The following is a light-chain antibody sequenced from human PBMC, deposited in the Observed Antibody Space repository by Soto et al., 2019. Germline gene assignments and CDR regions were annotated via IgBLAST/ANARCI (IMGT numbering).Light chain of an antibody. J-gene: IGKJ5*01. CDR2: DAT. CDR3: QQCNDWPPIT. V-gene: IGKV3-15*01. CDR1: QSISTN. Sequence: EIVMTQSPSTLSVSPGERATLSCWASQSISTNLAWYQQKSGQAPRLVIYDATPRATGVPARFGGSRSGTEFTLTISSLEPEDFAVYYCQQCNDWPPITFGQGTRLENK.